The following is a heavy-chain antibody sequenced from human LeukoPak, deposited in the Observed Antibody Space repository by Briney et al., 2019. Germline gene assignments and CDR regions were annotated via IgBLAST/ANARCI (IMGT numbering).Heavy chain of an antibody. CDR3: AKGGIKRFGMVPDCFDP. CDR2: ISPSGANT. V-gene: IGHV3-23*01. D-gene: IGHD3-3*01. J-gene: IGHJ5*02. CDR1: GFTFNNYA. Sequence: GGSLRLSCAASGFTFNNYAMTWVRQAPRKELEWVSSISPSGANTFYADSVKGRFTISRDIPKNTLYLQMNSLRAEDTATYFYAKGGIKRFGMVPDCFDPWGQGTLVTVSS.